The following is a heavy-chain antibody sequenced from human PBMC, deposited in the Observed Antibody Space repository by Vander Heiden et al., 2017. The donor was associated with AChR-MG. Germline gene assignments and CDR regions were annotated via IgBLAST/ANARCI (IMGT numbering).Heavy chain of an antibody. V-gene: IGHV3-30-3*01. J-gene: IGHJ5*02. CDR2: ISSDGSNK. CDR1: GFTFTSYA. CDR3: ARPNHWHDLNWFVP. D-gene: IGHD1-1*01. Sequence: QLQLVESGGGVVQPGRSLRLSCAASGFTFTSYAMHWVRQAPGKGLEWVAVISSDGSNKYYADSVKGRFTISRDNFQNMVYLQMDTLRADDTAVYYCARPNHWHDLNWFVPWGQGTLVTVSS.